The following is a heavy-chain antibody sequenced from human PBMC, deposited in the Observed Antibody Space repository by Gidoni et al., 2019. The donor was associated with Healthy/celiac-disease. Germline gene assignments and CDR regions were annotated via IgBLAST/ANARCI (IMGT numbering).Heavy chain of an antibody. D-gene: IGHD4-17*01. J-gene: IGHJ4*02. Sequence: QVQLQESGPGLVKPSQTLSLTCTVSGGSISSGGYYWSWIRQHPGKGLEWIGSIYYSGNTYYNPSLRSRVTISVDTSKNQFSLKLSSVTAADTAVYYCARGYGDYTPYFDYWGQGTLVTVSS. CDR2: IYYSGNT. V-gene: IGHV4-31*03. CDR1: GGSISSGGYY. CDR3: ARGYGDYTPYFDY.